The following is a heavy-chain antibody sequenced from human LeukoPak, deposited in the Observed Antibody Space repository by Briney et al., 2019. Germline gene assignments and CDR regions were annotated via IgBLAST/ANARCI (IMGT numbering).Heavy chain of an antibody. CDR3: ARGVKGVLPLFDY. J-gene: IGHJ4*02. CDR2: IRYDGSNK. D-gene: IGHD2-8*01. Sequence: GGSLRLSCAASGFIFSRYGMHWVRQAPGKGLEWVAFIRYDGSNKYYADSVKGRFTISRDNSKNMLYLQMNSLRAEDTAVYYCARGVKGVLPLFDYWGQGTLVTVSS. CDR1: GFIFSRYG. V-gene: IGHV3-30*02.